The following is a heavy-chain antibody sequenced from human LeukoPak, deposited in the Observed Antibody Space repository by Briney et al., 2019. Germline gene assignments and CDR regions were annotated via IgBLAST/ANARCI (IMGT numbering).Heavy chain of an antibody. J-gene: IGHJ4*02. CDR2: IRSKGYGGTT. D-gene: IGHD3-9*01. CDR1: GFTFGDYV. CDR3: TRSYDVLTGYYPPDY. Sequence: PGGSLRLSCTASGFTFGDYVMSWFRQAPGRGGEWVGFIRSKGYGGTTQYAASVKGRFTISRDDSKSIAYLQMNSLKTEDTAVYYCTRSYDVLTGYYPPDYWGQGTLVTVSS. V-gene: IGHV3-49*03.